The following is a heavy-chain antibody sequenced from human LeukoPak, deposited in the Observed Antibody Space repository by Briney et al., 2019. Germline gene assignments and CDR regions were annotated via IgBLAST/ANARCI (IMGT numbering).Heavy chain of an antibody. J-gene: IGHJ4*02. D-gene: IGHD2-21*01. CDR2: ISVSGHT. V-gene: IGHV3-23*01. CDR1: GFTLSSYA. Sequence: GGSLRLSCAASGFTLSSYAMSWVRQAPGMALEWVSAISVSGHTYPADSVKGRFTISSDSSKNTLYLQMNRLRAEDAAVYYCAKAPVTSCSGAYCFPFEYWRQGTLVSVPS. CDR3: AKAPVTSCSGAYCFPFEY.